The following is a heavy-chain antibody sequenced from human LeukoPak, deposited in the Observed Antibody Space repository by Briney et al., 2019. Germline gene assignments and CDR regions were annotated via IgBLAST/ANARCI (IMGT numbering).Heavy chain of an antibody. CDR2: IKQDGSEK. CDR3: ARVQWELRGVGSYFDY. J-gene: IGHJ4*02. CDR1: GFTFSSYW. Sequence: GGSLRLSCAASGFTFSSYWMSWVRQAPGKGLEWGANIKQDGSEKYYVDSVKGRFTISRDNAKNSLYLQMNSLRAEDTAVYYCARVQWELRGVGSYFDYWGQGTLVTVFS. D-gene: IGHD1-26*01. V-gene: IGHV3-7*01.